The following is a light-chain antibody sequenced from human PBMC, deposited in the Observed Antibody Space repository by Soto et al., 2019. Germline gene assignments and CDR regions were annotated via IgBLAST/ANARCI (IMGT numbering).Light chain of an antibody. J-gene: IGKJ2*01. CDR3: QQYSSSPPVT. Sequence: EIVLTQSPGTLSLSPGERATLSCRASQSVSSSYLAWYQQKPGQATRLLIYGASSRATGIPDRFSGSGSGTDFTLTISRLEPEDFAVYYCQQYSSSPPVTFGQGTKLEIK. CDR2: GAS. CDR1: QSVSSSY. V-gene: IGKV3-20*01.